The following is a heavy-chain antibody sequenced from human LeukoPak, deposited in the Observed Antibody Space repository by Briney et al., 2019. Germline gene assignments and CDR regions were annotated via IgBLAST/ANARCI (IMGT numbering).Heavy chain of an antibody. V-gene: IGHV1-69*02. CDR3: ASRPYCSSTSCLPDY. Sequence: GASVKVSCKASGGTFSSYTISWVRQAPGQGLGWMGRIIPILGIANYAQKFQGRVTITADKSTSTAYMELSSLRSEDTAVYYCASRPYCSSTSCLPDYWGQGTLVTVSS. D-gene: IGHD2-2*01. CDR2: IIPILGIA. J-gene: IGHJ4*02. CDR1: GGTFSSYT.